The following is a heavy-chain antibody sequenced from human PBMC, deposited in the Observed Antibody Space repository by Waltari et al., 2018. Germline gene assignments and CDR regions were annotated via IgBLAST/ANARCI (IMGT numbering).Heavy chain of an antibody. Sequence: VPLLDSVRGLEPAGGSLRFAWLAVGLPFITCGMPWVRQAPVKGLELVSAVRGSGGSTYYADSVRCRFTISRDDSKNTLYLQMNSLRAEDTALYDCAKDDSPDDCWGQGTLVTVSS. CDR2: VRGSGGST. V-gene: IGHV3-23*01. CDR3: AKDDSPDDC. CDR1: GLPFITCG. D-gene: IGHD2-21*01. J-gene: IGHJ4*02.